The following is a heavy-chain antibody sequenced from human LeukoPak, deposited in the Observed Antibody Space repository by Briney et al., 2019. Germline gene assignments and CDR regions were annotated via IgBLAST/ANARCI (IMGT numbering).Heavy chain of an antibody. J-gene: IGHJ4*02. CDR2: ISDGGST. V-gene: IGHV3-48*03. CDR1: GFTFSSYE. CDR3: AKMQGYFDY. Sequence: GGSLRLSCEASGFTFSSYEMNWVRQAPGKGLEWVSYISDGGSTIYADSVKGRFTISRDNSKNMLYLQMSSLRAEDTAVYYCAKMQGYFDYWGQGTLVPVSS.